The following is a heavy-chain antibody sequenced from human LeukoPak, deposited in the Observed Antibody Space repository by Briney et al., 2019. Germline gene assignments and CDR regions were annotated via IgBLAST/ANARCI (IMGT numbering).Heavy chain of an antibody. CDR1: GGSISSFY. V-gene: IGHV4-59*01. Sequence: SETLSLTCSISGGSISSFYWSWIRQPPGKGLEWIGYIYYSGSTNYNPSLKSRVTISVDTSKNQFSLKLSSVTAADTAVYYCASYYYGSGSFDYWGQGTLVTVSS. CDR3: ASYYYGSGSFDY. J-gene: IGHJ4*02. CDR2: IYYSGST. D-gene: IGHD3-10*01.